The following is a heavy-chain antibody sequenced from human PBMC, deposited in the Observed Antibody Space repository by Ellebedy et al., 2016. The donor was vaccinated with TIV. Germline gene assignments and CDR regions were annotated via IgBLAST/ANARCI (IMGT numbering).Heavy chain of an antibody. D-gene: IGHD4-17*01. CDR1: GFSFRSYW. CDR2: IYQAGSNQ. CDR3: ARRGSYGDYAVHINNFFDR. J-gene: IGHJ5*02. Sequence: GESLKISCVASGFSFRSYWMSWVRQAPGKGLEWLANIYQAGSNQYYVDSVKGRFTISRDNADNSLFLQMNSLRAEDTAVYYCARRGSYGDYAVHINNFFDRWGQGTLVTVSS. V-gene: IGHV3-7*01.